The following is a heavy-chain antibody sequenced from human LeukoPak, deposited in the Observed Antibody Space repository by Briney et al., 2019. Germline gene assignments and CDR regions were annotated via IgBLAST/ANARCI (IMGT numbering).Heavy chain of an antibody. CDR2: ISYDGSNK. J-gene: IGHJ5*02. D-gene: IGHD3-10*01. CDR3: ARDPRMVRGVTFNWFDP. CDR1: GFTFGSYA. Sequence: GGSLRLSCAASGFTFGSYAMHWVRQAPGKGLEWVAVISYDGSNKYYADSVKGRFTISRDNSKNTLYLQMNSLRAEDTAVYYCARDPRMVRGVTFNWFDPWGQGTLVTVSS. V-gene: IGHV3-30-3*01.